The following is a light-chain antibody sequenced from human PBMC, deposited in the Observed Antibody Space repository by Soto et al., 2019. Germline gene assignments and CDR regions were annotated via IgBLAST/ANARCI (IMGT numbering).Light chain of an antibody. CDR1: QRVSSSY. V-gene: IGKV3-20*01. CDR3: QQYGSSPLYP. Sequence: EIVLTQSPGTLSLSPGERATLSCRASQRVSSSYLAWYQQKPGQAPRLLIYGASSRATGVPDRFSGSGSGTDFTLTISRLEPEDFAVYYCQQYGSSPLYPFGQGTKLEIK. J-gene: IGKJ2*01. CDR2: GAS.